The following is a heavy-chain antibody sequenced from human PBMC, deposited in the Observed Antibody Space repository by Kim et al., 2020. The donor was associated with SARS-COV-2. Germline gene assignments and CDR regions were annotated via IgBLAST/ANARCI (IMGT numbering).Heavy chain of an antibody. D-gene: IGHD2-8*02. CDR1: RFTFSSCA. CDR2: ISSGGNDK. V-gene: IGHV3-30*18. J-gene: IGHJ6*02. Sequence: GGSLRLSCAASRFTFSSCAMHWVRQAPGKGLEWVAIISSGGNDKDYADSVKGRFTISRDNSKNTLYLQMNSLRTEDTAVYYCAKDLWSSMAMAAPYGMDVRGQGTTVTVSS. CDR3: AKDLWSSMAMAAPYGMDV.